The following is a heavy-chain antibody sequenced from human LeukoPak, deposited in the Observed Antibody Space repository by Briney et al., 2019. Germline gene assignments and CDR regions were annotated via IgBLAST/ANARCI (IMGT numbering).Heavy chain of an antibody. D-gene: IGHD3-10*01. J-gene: IGHJ5*02. V-gene: IGHV1-18*01. CDR2: ISAYNGNT. CDR3: ARVLGSGSYYINWFDP. CDR1: GYTFTSYG. Sequence: ASVKVSCKASGYTFTSYGISWVRQAPGQGLEWMGWISAYNGNTNYAQKLQGRVTMTTDTSTSTAYMELRSLRSDDTAVYYCARVLGSGSYYINWFDPWGQGTLVTVSS.